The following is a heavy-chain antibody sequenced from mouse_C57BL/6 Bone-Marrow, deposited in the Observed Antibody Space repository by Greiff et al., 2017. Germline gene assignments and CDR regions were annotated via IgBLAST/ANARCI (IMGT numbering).Heavy chain of an antibody. CDR1: GYTFTSYG. CDR3: ARGDSPC. V-gene: IGHV1-81*01. Sequence: VKLVESGAELARPGASVKLSCKASGYTFTSYGISWVKQRTGQGLEWIVEIYPRSGNTYYNEKFKGKDTLTADKSSSTAYMELRSLTSEDSAVDFCARGDSPCWGQGTLVTVSA. J-gene: IGHJ3*01. CDR2: IYPRSGNT. D-gene: IGHD3-3*01.